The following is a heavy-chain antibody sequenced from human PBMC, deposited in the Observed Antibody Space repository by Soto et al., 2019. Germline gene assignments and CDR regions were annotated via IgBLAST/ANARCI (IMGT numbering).Heavy chain of an antibody. V-gene: IGHV1-69*13. CDR2: FIAMLGTP. CDR3: ARGAMANFDY. CDR1: GGTFGSHG. Sequence: GASVKVSCKASGGTFGSHGIAWVRQAPGRGLEWMGGFIAMLGTPTYAKKVQGRATITADESLTSSYLELRSLRSEDTGVYFCARGAMANFDYWGQGTVVTVSS. J-gene: IGHJ4*02. D-gene: IGHD5-18*01.